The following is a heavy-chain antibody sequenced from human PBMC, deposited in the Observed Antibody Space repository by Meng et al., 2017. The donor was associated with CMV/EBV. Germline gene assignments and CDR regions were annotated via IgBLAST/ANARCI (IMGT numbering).Heavy chain of an antibody. J-gene: IGHJ5*02. D-gene: IGHD2-2*02. Sequence: VQLQGWGPGLVKPSEPLSPPCTVSGGSISSYYWSWIRQPAGKGLEWIGRIYTSGSTNYNPSLKSRVTKSVDTSKNQFSLKLSSVTAADTAVYYCAREIVVVPAAIDNWFDPWGQGTLVTVSS. V-gene: IGHV4-4*07. CDR2: IYTSGST. CDR3: AREIVVVPAAIDNWFDP. CDR1: GGSISSYY.